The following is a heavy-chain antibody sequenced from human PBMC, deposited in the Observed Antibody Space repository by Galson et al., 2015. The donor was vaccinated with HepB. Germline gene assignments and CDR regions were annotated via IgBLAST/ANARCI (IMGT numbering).Heavy chain of an antibody. D-gene: IGHD3-3*01. CDR3: ASDVIHYDFWSGYYSNGMDV. J-gene: IGHJ6*02. Sequence: LSLTCTVSGGSISSSSYYWGWIRQPPGKGLEWIGSIYYSGSTYYNPSLKSRVTISVDTSKNQFSLKLSSVTAADTAVYYCASDVIHYDFWSGYYSNGMDVWGQGTTVTVS. V-gene: IGHV4-39*07. CDR1: GGSISSSSYY. CDR2: IYYSGST.